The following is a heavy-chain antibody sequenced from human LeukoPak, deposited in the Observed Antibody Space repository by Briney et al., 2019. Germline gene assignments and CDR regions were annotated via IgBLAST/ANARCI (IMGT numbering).Heavy chain of an antibody. CDR3: ARGIWSGYYGYYYYYMDV. V-gene: IGHV4-38-2*02. CDR1: SYSISSGYY. J-gene: IGHJ6*03. CDR2: IYYSGST. D-gene: IGHD3-3*01. Sequence: SETLSLTCTVSSYSISSGYYWGWIRQPPGKGLEWIGSIYYSGSTYYNPSLRSRVTISLDTSKNQFSLKLSSVTAADTAVYYCARGIWSGYYGYYYYYMDVWGKGTTVTVSS.